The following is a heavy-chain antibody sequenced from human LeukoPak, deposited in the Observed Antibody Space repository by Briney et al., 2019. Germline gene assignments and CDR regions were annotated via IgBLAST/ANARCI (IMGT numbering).Heavy chain of an antibody. D-gene: IGHD3-3*01. CDR1: GFTFRSYE. V-gene: IGHV3-48*03. CDR3: ARDSTLSVWSGWYFDY. J-gene: IGHJ4*02. Sequence: GGSLRLSCAASGFTFRSYELNWVRQAPGKGLEWVSYISGSGSTIHYADSVKGRFTISRDNAKNSLYLQMNSLRAEDTAVYYCARDSTLSVWSGWYFDYWGQGSLVTVSS. CDR2: ISGSGSTI.